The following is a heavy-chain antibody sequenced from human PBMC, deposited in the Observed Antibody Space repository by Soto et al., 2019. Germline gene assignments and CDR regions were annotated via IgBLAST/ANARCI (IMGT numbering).Heavy chain of an antibody. Sequence: SETLSLTCSVSNGSISGFYWPCLRQPPGKILERIGYTHYSGRTDYNPSLTSRATMSVATSKNQFSLHLKSITAADTAVYYCVRVGVGIGNHLESWGRGTMVAVSS. CDR1: NGSISGFY. D-gene: IGHD1-26*01. J-gene: IGHJ4*02. CDR2: THYSGRT. CDR3: VRVGVGIGNHLES. V-gene: IGHV4-59*12.